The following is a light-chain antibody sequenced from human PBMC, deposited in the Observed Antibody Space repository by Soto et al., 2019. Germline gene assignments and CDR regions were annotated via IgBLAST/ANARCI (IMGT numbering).Light chain of an antibody. J-gene: IGKJ1*01. Sequence: DIQMTQSPSSLSASVGDRVTITCRASQSISSYLNWYQQKPGEAPKLLIYAASSLQSGVPSRFSGSGSGTDFTLTISSPQPEDFATYYCQQSYSTPWTFGQGTKVEIK. CDR3: QQSYSTPWT. CDR2: AAS. CDR1: QSISSY. V-gene: IGKV1-39*01.